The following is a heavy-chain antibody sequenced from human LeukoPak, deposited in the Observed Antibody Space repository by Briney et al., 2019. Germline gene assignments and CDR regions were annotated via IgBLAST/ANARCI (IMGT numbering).Heavy chain of an antibody. CDR1: GFTFSNQD. V-gene: IGHV3-13*05. D-gene: IGHD2-2*01. J-gene: IGHJ3*02. CDR2: IGTQSDP. Sequence: GGSLRLSCSGSGFTSGFTFSNQDMHWVRQATGRGLEWVSTIGTQSDPFYPDSVKGRFTISRDNSKNTLYLQMNSQRAKDTAVYYCAKVIGYCSSTSCWGFGPLDAFDIWGQGTMVTVSS. CDR3: AKVIGYCSSTSCWGFGPLDAFDI.